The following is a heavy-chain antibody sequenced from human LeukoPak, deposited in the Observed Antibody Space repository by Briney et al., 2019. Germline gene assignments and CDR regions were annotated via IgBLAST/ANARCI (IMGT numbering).Heavy chain of an antibody. CDR1: GFTFSSYW. CDR3: SRSSGYDRYFDY. J-gene: IGHJ4*02. CDR2: INSDGSST. D-gene: IGHD5-12*01. V-gene: IGHV3-74*01. Sequence: GGSLRLSCAASGFTFSSYWMHWVRQAPGKGLVWVSRINSDGSSTTYADSVKGRFTISSDNAKNTLSLQMNSLRAEDTAVYYCSRSSGYDRYFDYWGQGTLVTVSS.